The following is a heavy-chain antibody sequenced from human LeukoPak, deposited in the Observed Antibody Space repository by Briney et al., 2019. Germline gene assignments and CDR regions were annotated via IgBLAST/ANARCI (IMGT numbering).Heavy chain of an antibody. CDR3: AGDRGGSNWYFDY. J-gene: IGHJ4*02. CDR1: GFTFSSYW. CDR2: MKQDGSER. Sequence: GGSLRLSCAASGFTFSSYWMTWVRQVQGKGLEWVANMKQDGSERNYVDSVKGRFTISRDNAKNSMYLQMNSLRAEDTAVYYCAGDRGGSNWYFDYWGQGTLVTVSS. V-gene: IGHV3-7*04. D-gene: IGHD6-13*01.